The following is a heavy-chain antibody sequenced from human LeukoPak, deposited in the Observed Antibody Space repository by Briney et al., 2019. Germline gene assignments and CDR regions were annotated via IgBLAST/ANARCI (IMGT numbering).Heavy chain of an antibody. D-gene: IGHD4-17*01. CDR2: ISSSSSYI. Sequence: GGSLRLSCAASGFTFKKYAMSWVRQAPGKGLEWVSSISSSSSYIYYADSVKGRFTISRDNAKNSLYLQMNSLRAEDTAVYYCARDPYGDYAEYFQHWGQGTLVTVSS. CDR1: GFTFKKYA. J-gene: IGHJ1*01. V-gene: IGHV3-21*01. CDR3: ARDPYGDYAEYFQH.